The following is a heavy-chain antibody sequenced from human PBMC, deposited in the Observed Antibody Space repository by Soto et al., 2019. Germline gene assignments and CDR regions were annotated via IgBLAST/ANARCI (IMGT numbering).Heavy chain of an antibody. CDR3: VRTGWSPPAD. CDR1: GFTFNRHW. Sequence: EVQLVESGGGLVQPGGSLRLSCAVSGFTFNRHWMSWVRQTPGKGLEWVASIKEDGSEKSYVDSVKGRFTISRDNAKNSPSLQSNSLRVEDTAVYYCVRTGWSPPADWGQGTLVNVSS. D-gene: IGHD6-19*01. CDR2: IKEDGSEK. V-gene: IGHV3-7*01. J-gene: IGHJ4*02.